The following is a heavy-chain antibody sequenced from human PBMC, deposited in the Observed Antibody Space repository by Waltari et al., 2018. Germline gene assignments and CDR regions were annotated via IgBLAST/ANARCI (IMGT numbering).Heavy chain of an antibody. Sequence: QVQLMQSGAEVKKPGASVKVSCKASGYTFTGYYMHWVRQAPGQGPEWMGWINPNSGATTYARNFRARVTMTRDTSISTAYMELRRLKSYDTAVYYCAANGEEDNDSSGYYPGYWGQGTLVTVSS. J-gene: IGHJ4*02. V-gene: IGHV1-2*02. CDR1: GYTFTGYY. D-gene: IGHD3-22*01. CDR3: AANGEEDNDSSGYYPGY. CDR2: INPNSGAT.